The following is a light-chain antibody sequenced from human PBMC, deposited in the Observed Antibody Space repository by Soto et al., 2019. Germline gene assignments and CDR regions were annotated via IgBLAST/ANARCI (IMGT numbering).Light chain of an antibody. CDR2: SNN. J-gene: IGLJ1*01. CDR3: AAWDDSLNGYV. V-gene: IGLV1-44*01. CDR1: SSNIPTNA. Sequence: QSVLTQPASASGTPGQRVTISCSGSSSNIPTNAVNWFQQLPGTAPKLLIYSNNQRPSGVPDRFSGSKSGTSASLAISGLQSEDEADYYCAAWDDSLNGYVFGAGTKVTVL.